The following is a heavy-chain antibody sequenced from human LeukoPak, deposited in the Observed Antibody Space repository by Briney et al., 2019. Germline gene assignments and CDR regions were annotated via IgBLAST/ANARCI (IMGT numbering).Heavy chain of an antibody. V-gene: IGHV4-39*01. CDR3: ARHQYYYDSSGSYPDY. J-gene: IGHJ4*02. CDR1: GGSISSSSYY. D-gene: IGHD3-22*01. Sequence: SETLSLTCSLSGGSISSSSYYWGWNRQPPGQGLEWIGSIYYSGNTYYNPSLKSRVTIFVDTSKNQFSLKLSSVTAADTAVYYCARHQYYYDSSGSYPDYWGQGILVTVSS. CDR2: IYYSGNT.